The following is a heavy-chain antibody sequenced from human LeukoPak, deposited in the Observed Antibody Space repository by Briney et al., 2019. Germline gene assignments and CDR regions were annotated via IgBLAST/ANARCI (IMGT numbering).Heavy chain of an antibody. CDR3: ARDSYGSSWPQGDKPMDV. Sequence: ASVKVSCKASGYTFTSYDINWVRQATGQGLEWMGWMNPNSGNTGYAQKFQGRVTMTRNTSISTAYMELSSLRSDDTAVYYCARDSYGSSWPQGDKPMDVWGQGTTVTVSS. CDR1: GYTFTSYD. V-gene: IGHV1-8*01. J-gene: IGHJ6*02. D-gene: IGHD6-13*01. CDR2: MNPNSGNT.